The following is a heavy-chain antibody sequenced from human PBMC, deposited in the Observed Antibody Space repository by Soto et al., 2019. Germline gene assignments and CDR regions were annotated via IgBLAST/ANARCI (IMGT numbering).Heavy chain of an antibody. D-gene: IGHD3-3*01. V-gene: IGHV3-33*01. CDR2: IWYDGSNK. CDR3: AREGGVTVGGGMDV. Sequence: QVQLVESGGGVVQPGRSLRLSCAASGFTFSSYGMHWVRQAPGKGLEWVAVIWYDGSNKYYADSVKGRFTISRDNSKNRLYPQMNRLRAEETAVYYCAREGGVTVGGGMDVWGQGTTVTVSS. CDR1: GFTFSSYG. J-gene: IGHJ6*02.